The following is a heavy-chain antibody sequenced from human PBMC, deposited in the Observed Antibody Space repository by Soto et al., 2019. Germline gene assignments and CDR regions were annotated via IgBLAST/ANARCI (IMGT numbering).Heavy chain of an antibody. CDR3: ARQRRWLSPFDY. V-gene: IGHV4-31*03. CDR2: IHYSGTT. D-gene: IGHD6-19*01. CDR1: GDSISSDDYY. Sequence: QVQLQESGPGLVKPSQTLSVTCTISGDSISSDDYYWNWIRQHPGKGLEWIGYIHYSGTTDYNPSLKSRVSISIATSKRHFSLKLSSVTAADTAVYYCARQRRWLSPFDYWGQGTLVTVSS. J-gene: IGHJ4*02.